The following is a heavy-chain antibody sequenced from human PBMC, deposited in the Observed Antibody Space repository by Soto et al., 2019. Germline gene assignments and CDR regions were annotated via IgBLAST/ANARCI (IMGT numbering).Heavy chain of an antibody. J-gene: IGHJ4*02. CDR1: GFTFSMYW. D-gene: IGHD1-1*01. Sequence: GGSLRLSCAASGFTFSMYWMHWVSQVPGKGPEWVSRINDDGISTNYADSVKGRFTISRDNAKNTLYLQMNALRVEDTAVYYCTRGPRSTSTGTGAFWGQGTLVTVSS. CDR2: INDDGIST. V-gene: IGHV3-74*01. CDR3: TRGPRSTSTGTGAF.